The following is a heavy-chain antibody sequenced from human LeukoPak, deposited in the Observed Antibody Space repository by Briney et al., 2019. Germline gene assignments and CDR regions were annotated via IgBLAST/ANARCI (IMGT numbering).Heavy chain of an antibody. V-gene: IGHV3-33*01. Sequence: GGSLRLSCAASGFTFSSYGMHWVRQAPGKGLEWVAVIWYDGSNKYYADSVKGRFTISRDNSKNTLYLQMNSLRAEDTAVYYCARDPSTLYGSGSYPFDYWGQGTLVTVSS. CDR3: ARDPSTLYGSGSYPFDY. J-gene: IGHJ4*02. CDR2: IWYDGSNK. D-gene: IGHD3-10*01. CDR1: GFTFSSYG.